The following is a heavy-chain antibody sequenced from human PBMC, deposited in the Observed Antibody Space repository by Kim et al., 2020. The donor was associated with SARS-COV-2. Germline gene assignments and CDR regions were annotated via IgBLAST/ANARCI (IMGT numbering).Heavy chain of an antibody. D-gene: IGHD3-10*01. CDR3: ASPHYYGSSPLDY. CDR1: GFTFSSYS. Sequence: GGSLRLSCAASGFTFSSYSMNWVRQAPGKGLEWVSSISSSSSYIYYADSVKGRFTISRDNAKNSLYLQMNSLRAEDTAVYYCASPHYYGSSPLDYWGQGTLVTVSS. CDR2: ISSSSSYI. J-gene: IGHJ4*02. V-gene: IGHV3-21*01.